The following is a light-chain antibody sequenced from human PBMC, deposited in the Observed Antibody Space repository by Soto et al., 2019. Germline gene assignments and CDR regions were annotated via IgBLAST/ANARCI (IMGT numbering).Light chain of an antibody. CDR2: EGS. J-gene: IGLJ2*01. V-gene: IGLV2-23*01. CDR3: RSYAGSSTLEV. Sequence: QSALTQPASVSGSPGQSITISCTGTRSDVGTYNLVSWYQQHPGNAPKVMIYEGSKRPSGVSNRFSGSKSGNTASLTISGLQAEDEAEYYCRSYAGSSTLEVFGGGTQLTVL. CDR1: RSDVGTYNL.